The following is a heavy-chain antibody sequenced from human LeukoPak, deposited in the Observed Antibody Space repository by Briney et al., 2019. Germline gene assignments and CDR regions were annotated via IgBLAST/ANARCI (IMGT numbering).Heavy chain of an antibody. CDR3: ARGPHTGVNYYDSSGYYY. D-gene: IGHD3-22*01. Sequence: KSSETLSLTCTVSGGSISSSSYYWGWIRQPPGKGLEWIGSIYYSGSTYYNPSLKSRVTISVDTSKNQFSLKLSSVTAADTAVYYCARGPHTGVNYYDSSGYYYWGQGTLVTVSS. V-gene: IGHV4-39*01. CDR1: GGSISSSSYY. J-gene: IGHJ4*02. CDR2: IYYSGST.